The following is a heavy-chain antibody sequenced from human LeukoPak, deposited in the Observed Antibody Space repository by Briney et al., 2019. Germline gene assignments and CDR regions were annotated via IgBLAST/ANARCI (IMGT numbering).Heavy chain of an antibody. CDR1: GGSFSGYY. CDR3: AREFRDTQPLFDY. D-gene: IGHD5-18*01. CDR2: INHSGSA. V-gene: IGHV4-34*01. J-gene: IGHJ4*02. Sequence: AETLSLTCAVYGGSFSGYYWSWIRQPPGKGLEWIGEINHSGSANYNPSLKSRVTISVDTSKNQFSLKLSSVTAADTAVYYCAREFRDTQPLFDYWGQGTLVTVSS.